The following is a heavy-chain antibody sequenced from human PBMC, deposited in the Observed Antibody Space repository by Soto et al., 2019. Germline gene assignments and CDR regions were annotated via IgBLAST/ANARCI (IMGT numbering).Heavy chain of an antibody. Sequence: GGSLRLSCAASGFTFSSYSMNWVRQAPGKGLEWVSSISSSSSYIYYADSVKGRFTISRDNAKNSLYLQMNSLRAEDTAVYYCARVRLSGDLFDYWGQGTLVTVSS. V-gene: IGHV3-21*01. CDR2: ISSSSSYI. J-gene: IGHJ4*02. CDR1: GFTFSSYS. CDR3: ARVRLSGDLFDY. D-gene: IGHD7-27*01.